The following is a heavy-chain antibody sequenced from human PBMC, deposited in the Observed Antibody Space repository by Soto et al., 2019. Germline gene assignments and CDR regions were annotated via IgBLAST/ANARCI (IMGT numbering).Heavy chain of an antibody. J-gene: IGHJ4*02. CDR3: TREPVGDYDSSGYYHF. CDR2: IRSKAYGGTT. V-gene: IGHV3-49*04. D-gene: IGHD3-22*01. Sequence: GSLRLSCTASGFTFGDYAMSWVRQAPGKGLEWVGFIRSKAYGGTTEYAASVKGRFTISRDDSKSIAYLQMNSLKTEDTAVYYCTREPVGDYDSSGYYHFWGQGTRVTVSS. CDR1: GFTFGDYA.